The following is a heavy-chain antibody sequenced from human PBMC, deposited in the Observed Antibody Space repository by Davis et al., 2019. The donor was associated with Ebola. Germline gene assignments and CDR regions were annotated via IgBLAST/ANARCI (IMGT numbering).Heavy chain of an antibody. CDR2: IYRGGST. CDR1: GFNVSGNY. J-gene: IGHJ4*02. Sequence: GESLKISCTASGFNVSGNYMSWVRQAPGKGLEWVAVIYRGGSTYYADSVKGRFTISRDNSKDTVQLQMNSLRAEETAVYYCTRGRGGSSWELYWGQGTLVTVSP. CDR3: TRGRGGSSWELY. D-gene: IGHD6-13*01. V-gene: IGHV3-53*01.